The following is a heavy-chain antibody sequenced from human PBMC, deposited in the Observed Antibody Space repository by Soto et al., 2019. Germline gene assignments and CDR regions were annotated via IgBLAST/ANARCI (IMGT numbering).Heavy chain of an antibody. Sequence: QVQLVESGGGVVQPGRSLRLSCAASGFTFSSYGMHWVRQAPGKGLEWVAIIWYDGSDTSYADSVKGRFTISRDNSKNTLYLQMNSLRAEDTAVYYCAREVGGHAGLQGRFDYWGQGTLFTVSS. J-gene: IGHJ4*02. CDR2: IWYDGSDT. CDR1: GFTFSSYG. V-gene: IGHV3-33*01. CDR3: AREVGGHAGLQGRFDY. D-gene: IGHD3-3*01.